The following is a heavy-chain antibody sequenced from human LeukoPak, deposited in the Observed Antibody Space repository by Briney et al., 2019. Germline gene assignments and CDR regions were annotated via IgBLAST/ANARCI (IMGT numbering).Heavy chain of an antibody. Sequence: SETLSLTCTVSGGSISSYYWSWIRQPPGKGLEWIGYIYYSGSTNYNPSLKGRVTISVDTSKNQFSLKLSSVTAADTAVYYCARHGGYDYYDSSAPGWVDPRGPGNPGHRLL. CDR3: ARHGGYDYYDSSAPGWVDP. CDR2: IYYSGST. D-gene: IGHD3-22*01. CDR1: GGSISSYY. J-gene: IGHJ5*02. V-gene: IGHV4-59*08.